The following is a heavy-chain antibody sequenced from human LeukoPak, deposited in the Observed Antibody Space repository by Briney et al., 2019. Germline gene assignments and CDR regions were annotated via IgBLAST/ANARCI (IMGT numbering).Heavy chain of an antibody. D-gene: IGHD3-10*01. CDR3: AKGVYNSGSYYTPELD. CDR2: ISGSGDYT. CDR1: GFTFSSYA. V-gene: IGHV3-23*01. Sequence: GGSLRLSCAASGFTFSSYAMSWVRQAPGKGLEWVSGISGSGDYTYYADSVKGRFTISRDDSKNTLYLQMNSLRGEDTAVYYCAKGVYNSGSYYTPELDWGQGTLVTVSS. J-gene: IGHJ4*02.